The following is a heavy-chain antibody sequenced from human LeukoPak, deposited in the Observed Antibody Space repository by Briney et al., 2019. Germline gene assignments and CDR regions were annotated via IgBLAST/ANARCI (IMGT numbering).Heavy chain of an antibody. CDR3: ARVAYSYGLLDY. Sequence: GGSQRLSCAASGFTFNTHWMRWVRHAPGKGLVWVSGINSDGSSTSYADSVKGRFTISRDNAKNTLFLQMNSLRAEDTAVYYCARVAYSYGLLDYWGQGTLVTVSS. V-gene: IGHV3-74*01. CDR2: INSDGSST. J-gene: IGHJ4*02. CDR1: GFTFNTHW. D-gene: IGHD2-15*01.